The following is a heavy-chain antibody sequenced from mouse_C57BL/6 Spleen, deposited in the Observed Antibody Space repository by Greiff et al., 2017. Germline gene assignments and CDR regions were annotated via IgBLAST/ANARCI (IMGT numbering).Heavy chain of an antibody. CDR3: ARRGGQLIYSFDY. CDR1: GYTFTSYW. J-gene: IGHJ2*01. V-gene: IGHV1-50*01. CDR2: IDPSDSYT. D-gene: IGHD3-2*02. Sequence: QVQLQQPGAELVKPGASVKLSCKASGYTFTSYWMQWVKQRPGQGLEWIGEIDPSDSYTNYNQKFKGKATLTVDTSSSTAYMQLSSLTSEDSAVYSCARRGGQLIYSFDYGGQGTTLTVSS.